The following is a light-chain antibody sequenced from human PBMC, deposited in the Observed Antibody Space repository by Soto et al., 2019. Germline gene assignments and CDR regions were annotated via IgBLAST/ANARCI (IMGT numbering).Light chain of an antibody. Sequence: DIGLTPSPGTLSVAPGERATLSSRASQTISSNNLAWYQKKPGHSPSLLIYGTSSRASGIPDRFSASGSGTDFTLNISRLEPEDSAIYYGPQYGNWTFGQATEIEIK. V-gene: IGKV3-20*01. J-gene: IGKJ1*01. CDR3: PQYGNWT. CDR1: QTISSNN. CDR2: GTS.